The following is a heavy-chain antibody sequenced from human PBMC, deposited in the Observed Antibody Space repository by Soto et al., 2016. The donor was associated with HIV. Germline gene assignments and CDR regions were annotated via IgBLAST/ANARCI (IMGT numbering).Heavy chain of an antibody. J-gene: IGHJ4*02. CDR3: VKDNSGWYYFDH. CDR2: ISWNSGTI. CDR1: GFTFDAYA. D-gene: IGHD6-19*01. V-gene: IGHV3-9*01. Sequence: EVQLVESGGGLVQPGRSLRLSCAASGFTFDAYAMHWVRQAPGKGLEWVSGISWNSGTIGYADSVKGRFTISRGNAKNSLYLQMDSLRPEDTAFYYCVKDNSGWYYFDHWGQGTLVTVYS.